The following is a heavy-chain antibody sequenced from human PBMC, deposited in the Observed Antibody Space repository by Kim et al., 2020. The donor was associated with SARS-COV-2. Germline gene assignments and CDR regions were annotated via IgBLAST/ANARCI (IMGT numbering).Heavy chain of an antibody. V-gene: IGHV3-21*01. CDR3: ARDQTIVVVPAIDY. J-gene: IGHJ4*02. Sequence: AASVQGRFTISRDNAKNSRYLQMNSLRAEDTAVYYCARDQTIVVVPAIDYWGQGTLVTVSS. D-gene: IGHD2-2*01.